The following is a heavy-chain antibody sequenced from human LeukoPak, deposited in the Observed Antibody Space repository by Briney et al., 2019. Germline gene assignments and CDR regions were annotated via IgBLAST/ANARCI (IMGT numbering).Heavy chain of an antibody. Sequence: PGGSLRLSCAASGFTFSSYAMSWVRQAPGKGLEWGSAISGSGGSTYYADSVKGRFTISRDNSKNTLYLQMNSLRAEDTAVYYCAKSAGYCSGGSCYDYYYMDVWGKGTTVTVSS. J-gene: IGHJ6*03. CDR1: GFTFSSYA. CDR2: ISGSGGST. CDR3: AKSAGYCSGGSCYDYYYMDV. D-gene: IGHD2-15*01. V-gene: IGHV3-23*01.